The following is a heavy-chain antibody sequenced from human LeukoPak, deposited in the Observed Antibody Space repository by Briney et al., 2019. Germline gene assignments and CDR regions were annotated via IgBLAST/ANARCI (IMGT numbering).Heavy chain of an antibody. D-gene: IGHD3-9*01. V-gene: IGHV1-24*01. J-gene: IGHJ4*02. CDR2: FDPENGET. Sequence: ASVKVSCKVSGYTLTELSMHWVRQAPGKGLEWMGGFDPENGETIYAQKFQGRVTMTEDTSTDTAYMELSSLRSEDTAVYYCATGLRYFDSLLYPRSGLDYWGQGTLVTVSS. CDR1: GYTLTELS. CDR3: ATGLRYFDSLLYPRSGLDY.